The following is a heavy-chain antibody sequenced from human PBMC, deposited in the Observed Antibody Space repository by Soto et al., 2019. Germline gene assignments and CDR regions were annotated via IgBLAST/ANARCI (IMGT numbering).Heavy chain of an antibody. D-gene: IGHD6-13*01. V-gene: IGHV4-39*01. J-gene: IGHJ4*02. CDR1: GGSISSSSYY. Sequence: QLQLQESGPGLVKPSETLSLTCTVSGGSISSSSYYRGWIRQPPGKGLEWIGSIYYSGSTYYNPSLKSRVTISVDTSKNQFSLKLSSVTAADTAVYYCARHGRVAAAKVDYWGQGTLVTVSS. CDR3: ARHGRVAAAKVDY. CDR2: IYYSGST.